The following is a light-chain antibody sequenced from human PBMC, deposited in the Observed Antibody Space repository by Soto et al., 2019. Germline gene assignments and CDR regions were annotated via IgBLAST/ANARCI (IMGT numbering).Light chain of an antibody. CDR1: QSLSGN. J-gene: IGKJ4*01. CDR3: QQYNIWPSLT. V-gene: IGKV3-15*01. Sequence: EIVMTQSPATLSVSLGERATLSCRASQSLSGNLAWYQQRPGQAPRLLMYGASIRATGCPARFSGSGSETEFTLTISSLQPEDFGIYYCQQYNIWPSLTFGGGTQVEIK. CDR2: GAS.